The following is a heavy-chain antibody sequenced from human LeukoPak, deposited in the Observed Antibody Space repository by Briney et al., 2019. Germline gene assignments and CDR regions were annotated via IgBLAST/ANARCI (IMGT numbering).Heavy chain of an antibody. D-gene: IGHD6-13*01. V-gene: IGHV1-2*02. CDR3: AREGKSVPIAAKEKTDVFDI. J-gene: IGHJ3*02. Sequence: ASVKVSCKASGGTFSSYAISWVRQAPGQGLEWMGWINPNSGGTNYAQKFQGRVTMTRDTSISTAYMELSRLRSDDTAVYYCAREGKSVPIAAKEKTDVFDIWAKGTMVTVSS. CDR2: INPNSGGT. CDR1: GGTFSSYA.